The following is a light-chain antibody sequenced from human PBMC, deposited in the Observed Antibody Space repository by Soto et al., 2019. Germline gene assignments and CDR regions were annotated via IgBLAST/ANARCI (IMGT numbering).Light chain of an antibody. CDR2: TAS. CDR1: QSIINY. J-gene: IGKJ4*01. V-gene: IGKV1-39*01. CDR3: QQGYSAPLT. Sequence: DIQMTQSPSSLSASVGDRVTITCRASQSIINYLNWYRQKPGKAPKLLIYTASRLESGVPTRFSGSGSGTDFTLTISSLQPEDFAFYYCQQGYSAPLTFGAGTKVDIK.